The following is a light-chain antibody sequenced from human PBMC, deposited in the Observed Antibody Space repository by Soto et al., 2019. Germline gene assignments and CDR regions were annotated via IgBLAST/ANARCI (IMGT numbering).Light chain of an antibody. J-gene: IGLJ1*01. CDR1: SSNIGGNS. CDR3: GSWDSSLSAYV. Sequence: QSVLTQPPSMSAAPGQKVTISCSGSSSNIGGNSVSWYQQLPGTAPKLLIYDDDKRPSGIPDRFSGSKSGTSATLGITGFQTGDEADYYCGSWDSSLSAYVFATGTRSPS. V-gene: IGLV1-51*01. CDR2: DDD.